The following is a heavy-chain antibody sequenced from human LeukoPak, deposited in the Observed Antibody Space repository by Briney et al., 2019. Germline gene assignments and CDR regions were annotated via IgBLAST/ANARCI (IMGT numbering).Heavy chain of an antibody. CDR3: ARKSGYYNWFDP. J-gene: IGHJ5*02. Sequence: SETLSLTCAVYGGSFSGFYWSWIRQPPGKGLEWIGEINHSGSTNYNPSLKSRVTISADTSKNQFSLKVSSVTAADTAVYYCARKSGYYNWFDPWGQGTLVTVSS. CDR2: INHSGST. CDR1: GGSFSGFY. D-gene: IGHD3-22*01. V-gene: IGHV4-34*01.